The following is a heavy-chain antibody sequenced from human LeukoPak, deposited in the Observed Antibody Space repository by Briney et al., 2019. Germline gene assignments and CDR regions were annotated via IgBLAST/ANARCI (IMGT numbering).Heavy chain of an antibody. CDR1: GFTFSSYW. J-gene: IGHJ4*02. Sequence: GGSLRLSCEASGFTFSSYWMSWVRQAPGKGLEWVANIKPDGSEKYYVDSVKGRFTIARDNAKNSLYLQMNSLRAEDTAVYYCGRDRPCGYFSYWGQGTLVTVSS. D-gene: IGHD3-22*01. CDR3: GRDRPCGYFSY. CDR2: IKPDGSEK. V-gene: IGHV3-7*01.